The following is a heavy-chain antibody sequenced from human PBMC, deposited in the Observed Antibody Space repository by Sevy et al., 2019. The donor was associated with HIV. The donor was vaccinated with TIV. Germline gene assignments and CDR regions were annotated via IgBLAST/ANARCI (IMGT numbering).Heavy chain of an antibody. V-gene: IGHV3-21*01. CDR1: GFTFSSYS. CDR3: ARVVGGSYYYYYYYYGMDV. J-gene: IGHJ6*02. Sequence: GGSLRLSCAASGFTFSSYSMNWVRQAPGKGLEWVSSISSSSSYIYYADSVKGRFTISSDNAKNYLYLQMNSLRAEDTAVYYCARVVGGSYYYYYYYYGMDVWGQGTTVTVSS. CDR2: ISSSSSYI. D-gene: IGHD1-26*01.